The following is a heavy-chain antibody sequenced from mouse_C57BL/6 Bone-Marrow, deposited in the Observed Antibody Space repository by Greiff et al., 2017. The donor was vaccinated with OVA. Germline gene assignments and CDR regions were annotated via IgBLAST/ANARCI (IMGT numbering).Heavy chain of an antibody. CDR2: IDPETGGT. J-gene: IGHJ2*01. Sequence: VKLMESGAELVRPGASVTLSCKASGYTFTDYEMHWVKQTPVHGLEWIGAIDPETGGTAYDQKFKGKAILTADKSSSTAYMVLRSLTSEDSAVYYCTRDYGSSRDYFDYWGQGTTLTVSS. CDR3: TRDYGSSRDYFDY. CDR1: GYTFTDYE. V-gene: IGHV1-15*01. D-gene: IGHD1-1*01.